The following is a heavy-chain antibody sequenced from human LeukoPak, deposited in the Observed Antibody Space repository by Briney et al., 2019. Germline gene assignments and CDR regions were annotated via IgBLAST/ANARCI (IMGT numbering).Heavy chain of an antibody. CDR3: ARGVLMYYYDSSGYYYVGALYFDY. D-gene: IGHD3-22*01. V-gene: IGHV4-34*01. J-gene: IGHJ4*02. CDR1: GGSFSGYY. CDR2: INHSGGT. Sequence: SETLSLTCAVYGGSFSGYYWSWLRQPPGKGLEWRGEINHSGGTNYNPSLKSRVTISVDTSKNQFSLKLSSVTAADTAVYYCARGVLMYYYDSSGYYYVGALYFDYWGQGTLVTVSS.